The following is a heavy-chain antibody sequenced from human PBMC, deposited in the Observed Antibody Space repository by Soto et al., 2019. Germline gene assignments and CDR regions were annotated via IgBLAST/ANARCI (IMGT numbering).Heavy chain of an antibody. CDR1: GYTFTGYY. Sequence: GASVKVSCKASGYTFTGYYMHWVRQAPGQGLEWMGWINPNSGGTNYAQKFQGRVTMTRDTSISTAYMELSRLRSDDTAVYYCARDFWSGYYTPYYYYYGMDVWGQGTTVTVSS. D-gene: IGHD3-3*01. V-gene: IGHV1-2*02. CDR2: INPNSGGT. CDR3: ARDFWSGYYTPYYYYYGMDV. J-gene: IGHJ6*02.